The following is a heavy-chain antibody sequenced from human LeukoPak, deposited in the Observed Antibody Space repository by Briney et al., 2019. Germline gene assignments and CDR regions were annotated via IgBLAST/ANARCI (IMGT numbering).Heavy chain of an antibody. Sequence: SETLSLTCTVFGGSISSYYWSWIRQPSGKGLEWIGYIYYSGSTNYNPSLKSRVTISVDTSKNQFSLRLSSVTAADTAVYYCATRRIAVAAPFDYWGQGTLVTVSS. CDR1: GGSISSYY. CDR3: ATRRIAVAAPFDY. V-gene: IGHV4-59*01. CDR2: IYYSGST. D-gene: IGHD6-19*01. J-gene: IGHJ4*02.